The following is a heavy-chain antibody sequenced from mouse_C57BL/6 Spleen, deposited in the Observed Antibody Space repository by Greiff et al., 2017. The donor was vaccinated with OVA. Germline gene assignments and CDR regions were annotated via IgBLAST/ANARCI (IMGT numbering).Heavy chain of an antibody. CDR3: ARSGQGAWFAY. V-gene: IGHV1-4*01. CDR1: GYTFTSYT. J-gene: IGHJ3*01. D-gene: IGHD3-3*01. Sequence: VQVVESGAELARPGASVKMSCKASGYTFTSYTMHWVKQRPGQGLEWIGYINPSSGYTKYNQKFKDKATLTADKSSSTAYMQLSSLTSEDSAVYYCARSGQGAWFAYWGQGTLVTVSA. CDR2: INPSSGYT.